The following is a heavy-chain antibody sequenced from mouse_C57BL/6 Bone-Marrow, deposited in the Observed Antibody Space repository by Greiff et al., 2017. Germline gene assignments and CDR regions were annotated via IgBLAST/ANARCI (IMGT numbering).Heavy chain of an antibody. J-gene: IGHJ3*01. CDR2: IDPSDSYT. Sequence: QVQLQQPGAELVMPGASVKLSCKASGYTFTSYWMHWVKQRPGQGLEWIGEIDPSDSYTNYNQKFKGKSTLTVDKSSSTAYMQLSSLTSEDSAVYFCAGGLAWVAYWGRGTRVTVSA. V-gene: IGHV1-69*01. CDR1: GYTFTSYW. CDR3: AGGLAWVAY. D-gene: IGHD3-1*01.